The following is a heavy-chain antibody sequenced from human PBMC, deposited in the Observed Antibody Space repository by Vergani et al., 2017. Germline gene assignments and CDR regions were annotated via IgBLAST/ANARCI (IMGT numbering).Heavy chain of an antibody. CDR2: IIPIFGTA. CDR1: GGTFSSYA. CDR3: AREVRRSDIVVVPAAHRSVDY. J-gene: IGHJ4*02. D-gene: IGHD2-2*01. V-gene: IGHV1-69*01. Sequence: QVQLVQSGAEVKKPGSSVKVSCKASGGTFSSYAISWVRQAPGQGLEWMGGIIPIFGTANYAQKCQGRVTITADESTSPAYMELSSLRSEDTAVYYCAREVRRSDIVVVPAAHRSVDYWGQGTLVTVSS.